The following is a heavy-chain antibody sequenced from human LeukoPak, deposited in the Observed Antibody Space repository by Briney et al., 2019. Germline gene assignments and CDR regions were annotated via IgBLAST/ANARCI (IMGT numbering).Heavy chain of an antibody. Sequence: SETLSLTCAVYGGSFSAYYWGWIRQSPGKGLQWIAEVNHRGDTNYNPSVKGRVTISVDTSNNQFSLKVTPLTAADTAVYYCARGPTISVTGYFDYWGQGTLVTVSS. V-gene: IGHV4-34*01. CDR1: GGSFSAYY. D-gene: IGHD1-20*01. CDR3: ARGPTISVTGYFDY. CDR2: VNHRGDT. J-gene: IGHJ4*03.